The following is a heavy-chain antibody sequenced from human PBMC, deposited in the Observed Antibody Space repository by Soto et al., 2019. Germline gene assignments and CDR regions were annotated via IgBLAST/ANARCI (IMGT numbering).Heavy chain of an antibody. J-gene: IGHJ5*02. V-gene: IGHV3-66*01. D-gene: IGHD3-22*01. CDR3: ARATMIGLLSS. Sequence: LRLSCAASGFAVSSNFMSWVRQAPGKGLEWVSVIYSGGSTYYADSVKGRFTISRDNSENTLYLQMNSLRAEDTAIYYCARATMIGLLSSWGQGTLVTVSS. CDR1: GFAVSSNF. CDR2: IYSGGST.